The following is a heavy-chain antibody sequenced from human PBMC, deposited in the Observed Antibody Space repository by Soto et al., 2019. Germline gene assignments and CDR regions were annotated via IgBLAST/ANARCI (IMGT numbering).Heavy chain of an antibody. CDR3: ATSEYSSLSINWFDP. CDR2: IYNGGHT. Sequence: SETLSLTCSVSGGSVDSVNHYWIWIRQPPGKGLEWIGYIYNGGHTFYNPSLKSRVKILVDKSRNQFSLRLSSVTAADTAVYFCATSEYSSLSINWFDPWGQGALVTVSS. D-gene: IGHD6-6*01. CDR1: GGSVDSVNHY. V-gene: IGHV4-30-4*01. J-gene: IGHJ5*02.